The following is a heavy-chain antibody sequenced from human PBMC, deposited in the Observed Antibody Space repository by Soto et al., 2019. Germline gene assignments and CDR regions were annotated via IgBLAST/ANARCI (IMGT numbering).Heavy chain of an antibody. CDR1: GGTFSSYA. CDR3: ASGDYYDSSGYYYPFDY. D-gene: IGHD3-22*01. J-gene: IGHJ4*02. V-gene: IGHV1-69*13. CDR2: IIPIFGTA. Sequence: GASVKVSCKASGGTFSSYAISWVRQAPGQGLEWMGGIIPIFGTANYAQKFQGRVTITADESTSTAYMELSSLRSEDTAVYYCASGDYYDSSGYYYPFDYWGQGTLVTVSS.